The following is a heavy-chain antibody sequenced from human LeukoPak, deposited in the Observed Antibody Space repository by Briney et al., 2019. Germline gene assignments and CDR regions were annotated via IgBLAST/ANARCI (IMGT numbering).Heavy chain of an antibody. CDR1: GGSISSSSYY. V-gene: IGHV4-39*01. J-gene: IGHJ4*02. CDR2: IYYSGST. Sequence: SETPSLTCTVSGGSISSSSYYWGWIRQPPGKGLEWIGSIYYSGSTYYNPSLKSQVSISIDTSKNQFSLRLTSVTAADTAVYYCARQTGSGLFILPGGQGTLVTVSS. D-gene: IGHD3/OR15-3a*01. CDR3: ARQTGSGLFILP.